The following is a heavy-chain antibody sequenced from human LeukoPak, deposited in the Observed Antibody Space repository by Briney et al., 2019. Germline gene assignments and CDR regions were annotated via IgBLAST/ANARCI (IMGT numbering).Heavy chain of an antibody. CDR2: INHSGST. CDR3: ASGYSYGSGY. J-gene: IGHJ4*02. D-gene: IGHD5-18*01. V-gene: IGHV4-34*01. CDR1: GGSFSGYY. Sequence: PSETLSLTCAVYGGSFSGYYWSWIRQPPGKGLEWIGEINHSGSTNYNPSLKSRATISVDTSKNQFSLKLSSVTAADTAVYYCASGYSYGSGYWGQGTLVTVSS.